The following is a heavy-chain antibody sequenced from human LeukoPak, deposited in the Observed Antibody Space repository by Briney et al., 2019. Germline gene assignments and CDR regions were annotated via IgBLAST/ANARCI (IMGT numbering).Heavy chain of an antibody. CDR3: ARDGDYGDPVGAFDI. J-gene: IGHJ3*02. CDR1: GFTFSSYG. V-gene: IGHV3-33*01. CDR2: IWYDGSNK. Sequence: QPGGSLRLSCAASGFTFSSYGMHWVRQAPGKGLEWVAVIWYDGSNKYYADSVKGRFTISRDNSKNTLYLQMNSLRAEDTAVYYCARDGDYGDPVGAFDIWGQGTMVTVSS. D-gene: IGHD4-17*01.